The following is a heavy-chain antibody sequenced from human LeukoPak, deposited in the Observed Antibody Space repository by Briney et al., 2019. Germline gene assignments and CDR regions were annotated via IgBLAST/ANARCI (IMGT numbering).Heavy chain of an antibody. Sequence: PSETLSLTCAVSGGSISSGGYSWSWIRQPPGKGLEWIGYIYHSGSTYYNPSLKSRVTISVDTSKNQFSLKLSSVTAADTAVYYCARAGGYDILDGMDVWGKGTTVTVSS. CDR3: ARAGGYDILDGMDV. CDR1: GGSISSGGYS. CDR2: IYHSGST. J-gene: IGHJ6*04. V-gene: IGHV4-30-2*01. D-gene: IGHD3-9*01.